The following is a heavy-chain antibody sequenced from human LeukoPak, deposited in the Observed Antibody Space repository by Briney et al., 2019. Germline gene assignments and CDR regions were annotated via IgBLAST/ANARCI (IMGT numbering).Heavy chain of an antibody. CDR2: IYTSGST. D-gene: IGHD3-10*01. CDR1: GGSISSYY. J-gene: IGHJ6*01. CDR3: AREIANYYGSGRYYYYYGMDV. V-gene: IGHV4-4*07. Sequence: PSETLSLPCTVSGGSISSYYWSWIRQPAGKGLEWIGRIYTSGSTNYNPSLKSRVTMSVDTSKNQFSLKLSSVTAADTAVYYCAREIANYYGSGRYYYYYGMDVWGQGTTVTVSS.